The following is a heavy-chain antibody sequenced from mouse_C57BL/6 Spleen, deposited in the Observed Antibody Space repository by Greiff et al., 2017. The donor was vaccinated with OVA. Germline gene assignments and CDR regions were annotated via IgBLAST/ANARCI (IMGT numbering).Heavy chain of an antibody. CDR3: ARVDGYYRYFDV. J-gene: IGHJ1*03. Sequence: DVQLVESGGGLVKPGGSLKLSCAASGFTFSSYAMSWVRQTPEKRLEWVATISDGGSYTYYPDNVKGRFTISRDNAKNNLYLQMSHLKSEDTAMYYCARVDGYYRYFDVWGTGTTVTVSS. CDR1: GFTFSSYA. V-gene: IGHV5-4*01. CDR2: ISDGGSYT. D-gene: IGHD2-3*01.